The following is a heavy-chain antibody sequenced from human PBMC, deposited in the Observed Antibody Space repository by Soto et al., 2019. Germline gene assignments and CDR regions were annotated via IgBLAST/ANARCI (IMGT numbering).Heavy chain of an antibody. J-gene: IGHJ6*02. V-gene: IGHV3-11*05. CDR2: ISSTSSYT. D-gene: IGHD6-19*01. CDR3: VRKGAGAVAGLDV. CDR1: AFTFSDYY. Sequence: QVQLVESGGGLVKPGGSLRLSCVASAFTFSDYYMTWIRQAPGKGLECVSYISSTSSYTNYADSVKSRFTISRDNAKNSLYLQMNSLRAEDTAIYYCVRKGAGAVAGLDVWGQGTTVTVSS.